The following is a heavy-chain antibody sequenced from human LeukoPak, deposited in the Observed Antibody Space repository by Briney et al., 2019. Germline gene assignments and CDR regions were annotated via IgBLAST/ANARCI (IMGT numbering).Heavy chain of an antibody. V-gene: IGHV1-18*01. CDR2: ISTYTGDT. CDR1: GYTFTSYG. D-gene: IGHD1-26*01. CDR3: ARDVFSGSYSRVLDY. Sequence: ASVKVSCKASGYTFTSYGISWVRQAPGQGLEWMGWISTYTGDTNYAQKLQGRVTMTTDTSTGIIYMELRSLRSDDTAMYYCARDVFSGSYSRVLDYWGQGTLVTVSS. J-gene: IGHJ4*02.